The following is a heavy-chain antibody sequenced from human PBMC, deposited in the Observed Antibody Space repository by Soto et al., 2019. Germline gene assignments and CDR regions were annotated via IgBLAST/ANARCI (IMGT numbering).Heavy chain of an antibody. CDR3: AHRPRGYAYYFDY. V-gene: IGHV2-5*02. CDR2: IFWDDDK. CDR1: GFSLTTRGVG. Sequence: QITLKESGPTLVKPTQTLTLTCTFSGFSLTTRGVGVAWIRQPPGKALEWLALIFWDDDKWYSPSLKNRLTITEDTSKKQVVLTMTNMDPVDTATYYCAHRPRGYAYYFDYWGQGALVTVSS. D-gene: IGHD5-12*01. J-gene: IGHJ4*02.